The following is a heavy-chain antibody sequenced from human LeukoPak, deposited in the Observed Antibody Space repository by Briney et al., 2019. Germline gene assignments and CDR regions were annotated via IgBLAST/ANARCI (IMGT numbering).Heavy chain of an antibody. D-gene: IGHD6-13*01. CDR1: GFTFSDAW. CDR3: TIDGGPTRSSTWYGYFDS. CDR2: IKSKTDGGTT. J-gene: IGHJ4*02. Sequence: PGGSLRHSCAASGFTFSDAWMSWVRQAPGKGLEWVGRIKSKTDGGTTNYAAPVKGLFTISRDDSKSTLYLQMNSLKTEDTAVYYCTIDGGPTRSSTWYGYFDSWGQGTLVTVSS. V-gene: IGHV3-15*01.